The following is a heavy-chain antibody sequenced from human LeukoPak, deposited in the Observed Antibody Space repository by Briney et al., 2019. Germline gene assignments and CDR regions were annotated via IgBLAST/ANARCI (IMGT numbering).Heavy chain of an antibody. CDR1: GGSFSGFY. D-gene: IGHD3-10*01. J-gene: IGHJ5*02. CDR2: IKHSGST. Sequence: SETLSLTCAVYGGSFSGFYWNWIRQPPGKGLEWIGEIKHSGSTNYNPSLKSRVTISVDTSKNQFSLKLTSVIVADTAVYYCARDSGTTGEVKFDPWGQGTLVTVSS. CDR3: ARDSGTTGEVKFDP. V-gene: IGHV4-34*01.